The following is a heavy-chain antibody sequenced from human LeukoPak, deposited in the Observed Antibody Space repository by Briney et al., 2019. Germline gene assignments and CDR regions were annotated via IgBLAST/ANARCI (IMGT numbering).Heavy chain of an antibody. D-gene: IGHD4-17*01. V-gene: IGHV1-69*06. CDR1: GYTFTSYG. Sequence: GASVKVSCKASGYTFTSYGISWVRQAPGQGLEWMGGIIPIFGTANYAQKFQGRVTITADKSTSTAYMELSSLRSEDTAVYYCAGRLFYGDALEYFQHWGQGTLVTVSS. CDR3: AGRLFYGDALEYFQH. J-gene: IGHJ1*01. CDR2: IIPIFGTA.